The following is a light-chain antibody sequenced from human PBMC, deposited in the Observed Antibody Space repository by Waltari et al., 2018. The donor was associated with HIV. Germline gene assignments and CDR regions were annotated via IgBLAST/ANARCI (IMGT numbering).Light chain of an antibody. J-gene: IGLJ2*01. V-gene: IGLV2-8*01. CDR1: SSDVGDYNY. CDR2: EVS. CDR3: WSYAGSNNPVV. Sequence: QSALTQPPSASGSPGQSVTIPCTGTSSDVGDYNYVSWYQQHPGKAPKLMIYEVSKRPSGVPARFSGSKSGNTASLTVSGLQAEDEAEYYCWSYAGSNNPVVFGGGTKLTVL.